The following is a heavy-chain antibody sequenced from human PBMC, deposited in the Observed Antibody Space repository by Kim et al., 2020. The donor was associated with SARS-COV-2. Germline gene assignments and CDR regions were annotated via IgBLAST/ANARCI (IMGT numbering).Heavy chain of an antibody. V-gene: IGHV4-31*03. CDR2: IYYSGST. D-gene: IGHD4-17*01. Sequence: SETLSLTCTVSGGSISSGGYYWSWIRQHPGKGLEWIGYIYYSGSTYYNPSLKSRVTISVDTSKNQFSLKLSSVTAADTAVYYCARLVTTYPYYYGMDVWGQGTTVTVSS. CDR3: ARLVTTYPYYYGMDV. CDR1: GGSISSGGYY. J-gene: IGHJ6*02.